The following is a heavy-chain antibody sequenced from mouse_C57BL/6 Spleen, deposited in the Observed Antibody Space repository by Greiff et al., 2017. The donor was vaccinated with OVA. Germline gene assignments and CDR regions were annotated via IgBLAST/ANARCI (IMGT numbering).Heavy chain of an antibody. CDR1: GFTFSSYA. CDR2: ISDGGSYT. V-gene: IGHV5-4*01. Sequence: EVKLVESGGGLVKPGGSLKLSCAASGFTFSSYAMSWVRQTPEKRLEWVATISDGGSYTYYPDNVKGRFTISRDNAKNNLYLQMSHLKSEDTAMYYCAREREFDYWGQGTTLTVSS. J-gene: IGHJ2*01. CDR3: AREREFDY.